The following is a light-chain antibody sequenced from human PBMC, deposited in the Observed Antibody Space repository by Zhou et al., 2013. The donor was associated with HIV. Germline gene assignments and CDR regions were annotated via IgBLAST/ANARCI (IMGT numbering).Light chain of an antibody. CDR2: GAS. J-gene: IGKJ2*01. CDR1: HTISANY. CDR3: QQYANSPQT. V-gene: IGKV3-20*01. Sequence: PGERATLSCRASHTISANYLAWYQQEPGQAPRLLVYGASTRATGIPDRFTGSGSGTDFTLTFTTLGPEDFAVYYCQQYANSPQTFGQGTKVEIK.